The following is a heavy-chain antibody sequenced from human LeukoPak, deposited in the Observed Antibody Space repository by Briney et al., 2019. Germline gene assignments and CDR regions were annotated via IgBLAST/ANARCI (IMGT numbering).Heavy chain of an antibody. V-gene: IGHV3-23*01. CDR2: IDGTGGST. Sequence: GGSLRPSCAASGFNFNIYAMTWVRQTPEKGLEWVSTIDGTGGSTHYADSLKGRFTISRDNSRNTLYLQMNSLRAEDTALYYCATDVGPIMFDYWGQGTLVTVSS. D-gene: IGHD1-26*01. J-gene: IGHJ4*02. CDR1: GFNFNIYA. CDR3: ATDVGPIMFDY.